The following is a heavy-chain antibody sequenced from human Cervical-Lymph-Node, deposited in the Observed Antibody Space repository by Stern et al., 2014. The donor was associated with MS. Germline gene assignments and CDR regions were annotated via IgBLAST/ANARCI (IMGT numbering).Heavy chain of an antibody. CDR3: ARDNDDNGMDV. V-gene: IGHV1-69*04. CDR1: GSIFSNFG. J-gene: IGHJ6*02. D-gene: IGHD1-1*01. Sequence: QLLQSGAEVKKPGSSVNVSCKASGSIFSNFGFSWVRQAPGQGLDWMGRIIPIFGKSPYAQKFQGRVTITADISTNTTNLELTSLRFEDTAVYYCARDNDDNGMDVWGQGTTVSVSS. CDR2: IIPIFGKS.